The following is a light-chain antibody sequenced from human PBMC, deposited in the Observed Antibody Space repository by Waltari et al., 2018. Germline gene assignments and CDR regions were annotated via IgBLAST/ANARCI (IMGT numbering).Light chain of an antibody. V-gene: IGLV1-40*01. J-gene: IGLJ3*02. CDR1: GSNIGAGYD. Sequence: QSVLTQPTSVSGAPGQRVTISCTGSGSNIGAGYDVHWYQQLPRAAPKLLIYGSTSRPLGVPARFFGSTSGTSASLAITGLQAEDEADYYCQSYDTSLSVVFGGGTKLTVL. CDR2: GST. CDR3: QSYDTSLSVV.